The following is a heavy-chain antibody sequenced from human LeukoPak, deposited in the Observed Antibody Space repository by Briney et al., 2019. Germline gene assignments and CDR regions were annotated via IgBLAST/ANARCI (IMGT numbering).Heavy chain of an antibody. CDR2: IYTSGST. CDR1: GGSISSVSYY. Sequence: SETLSLTCTVSGGSISSVSYYWSWIRQPAGKGLEWIARIYTSGSTNYNTYLKSRVTISVDTSKNQFSLKLSSVAAADTAVYYCARGVTVTIIYYYYYMDVWGKGTTVTVSS. CDR3: ARGVTVTIIYYYYYMDV. J-gene: IGHJ6*03. V-gene: IGHV4-61*02. D-gene: IGHD4-17*01.